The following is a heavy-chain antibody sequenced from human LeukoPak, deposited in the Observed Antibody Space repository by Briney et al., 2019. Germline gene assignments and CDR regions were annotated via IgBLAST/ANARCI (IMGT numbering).Heavy chain of an antibody. CDR1: GFTFRNYG. CDR2: IGYDGDNK. CDR3: AKGRENVLRYFFDY. V-gene: IGHV3-30*02. D-gene: IGHD3-9*01. J-gene: IGHJ4*02. Sequence: GGSLRLSCAVSGFTFRNYGMHWVRQAPGKGLEWVAFIGYDGDNKNYADSVKGRFTNSRDNSKNTLYLQMNSLRAEDAAVYYCAKGRENVLRYFFDYWGQGTLVTVSS.